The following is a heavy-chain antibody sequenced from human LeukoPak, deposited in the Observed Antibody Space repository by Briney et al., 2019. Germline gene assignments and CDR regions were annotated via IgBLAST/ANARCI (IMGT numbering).Heavy chain of an antibody. D-gene: IGHD6-19*01. V-gene: IGHV3-30*02. CDR1: GFTFRSYG. Sequence: PGGSLRLSCAASGFTFRSYGMHWVRQAPGKGLEWVAFIRYDGSNKYYADSVKGRFTISRDNSKNTLYLQMNSLRAEDTAVYYCAKDRMYSSGWPDYWGQGTLVTVSS. J-gene: IGHJ4*02. CDR2: IRYDGSNK. CDR3: AKDRMYSSGWPDY.